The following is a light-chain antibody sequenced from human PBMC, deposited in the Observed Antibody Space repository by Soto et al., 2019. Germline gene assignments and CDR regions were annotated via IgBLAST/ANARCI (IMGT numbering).Light chain of an antibody. Sequence: EIVLTQSPGTLSLSPGERATLSCRASQSVSSSELAWYQQKPDQAPRLLVYATSSRATGIPDRFSGSGSGTDFTLTISRLEPEYVAVYFCQHYALSPPLPCGGGTKVEIK. V-gene: IGKV3-20*01. CDR3: QHYALSPPLP. J-gene: IGKJ4*01. CDR1: QSVSSSE. CDR2: ATS.